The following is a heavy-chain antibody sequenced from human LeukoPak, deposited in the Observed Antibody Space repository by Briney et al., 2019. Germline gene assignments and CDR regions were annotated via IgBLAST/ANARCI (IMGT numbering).Heavy chain of an antibody. CDR1: GYTFTVYY. CDR3: ARSEMADY. CDR2: INPDSGAT. D-gene: IGHD1-14*01. V-gene: IGHV1-2*02. J-gene: IGHJ4*02. Sequence: ASVKVSFKASGYTFTVYYMHWVRQAPGQGLEWMGGINPDSGATNYAQRFQVRVTMTRDRCISTASMELSRLRSDDTALYYCARSEMADYWGQGTLVTVSS.